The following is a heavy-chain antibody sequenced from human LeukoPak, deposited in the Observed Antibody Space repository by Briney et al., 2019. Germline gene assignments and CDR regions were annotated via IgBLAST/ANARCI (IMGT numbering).Heavy chain of an antibody. CDR1: GFTFSSYA. Sequence: QTGGSLRLSCAASGFTFSSYAMSLVRQAPGKGLEWVSAISGSGGSTYYADSVKGRFTISRDNSKNTLYLQMNSLRAEDTAVYYCAKVKNDILTGYYPYYFDYWGQGTLVTVSS. CDR2: ISGSGGST. D-gene: IGHD3-9*01. V-gene: IGHV3-23*01. J-gene: IGHJ4*02. CDR3: AKVKNDILTGYYPYYFDY.